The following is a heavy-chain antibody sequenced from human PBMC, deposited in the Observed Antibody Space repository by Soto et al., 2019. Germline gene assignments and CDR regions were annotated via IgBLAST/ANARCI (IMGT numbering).Heavy chain of an antibody. V-gene: IGHV1-69*13. D-gene: IGHD1-7*01. CDR3: ARVTGTTPEYYYYYYGMDV. CDR2: IIPIFGTA. Sequence: ASVKVSCKASGGTFSSYAISWVRQAPGQGLEWMGGIIPIFGTANYAQKFQGRVTITADESTSTAYMELSSLRSEDTAVYYCARVTGTTPEYYYYYYGMDVWGQGTTVTVSS. CDR1: GGTFSSYA. J-gene: IGHJ6*02.